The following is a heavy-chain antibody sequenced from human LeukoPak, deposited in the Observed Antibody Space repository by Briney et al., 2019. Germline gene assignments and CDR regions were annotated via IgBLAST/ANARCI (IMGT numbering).Heavy chain of an antibody. V-gene: IGHV4-39*07. J-gene: IGHJ5*02. D-gene: IGHD6-19*01. CDR2: IYYSGST. CDR1: GGSISSYY. CDR3: ARARIAVAGTARWSLFDP. Sequence: PSETLSLTCTVSGGSISSYYWGWIRQPPGKGLEWIGSIYYSGSTNYNPSLKSRVTISVDTSKNQFSLKLSSVTAADTAVYYCARARIAVAGTARWSLFDPWGQGTLVTVSS.